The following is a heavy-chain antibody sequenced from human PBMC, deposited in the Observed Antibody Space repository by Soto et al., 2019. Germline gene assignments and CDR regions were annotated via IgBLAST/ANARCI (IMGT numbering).Heavy chain of an antibody. CDR3: VRYCSTTLCNGVATRTFDY. CDR2: ISTSGSTV. CDR1: RFTFSTYE. V-gene: IGHV3-48*03. J-gene: IGHJ4*02. Sequence: PGGSLRLSCAVSRFTFSTYEMNWVRQAPGKGLEWVSYISTSGSTVYYADSVKGRFTISRDNTRNSLYLQMNSLRDEDTALYYCVRYCSTTLCNGVATRTFDYWGQGTLVTVSS. D-gene: IGHD2-2*01.